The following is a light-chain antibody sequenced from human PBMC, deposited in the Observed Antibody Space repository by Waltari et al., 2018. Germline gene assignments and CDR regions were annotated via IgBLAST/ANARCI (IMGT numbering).Light chain of an antibody. V-gene: IGLV1-44*01. J-gene: IGLJ2*01. Sequence: QSVLTQPPSASGTPGQRVSMSCSGSSSNIGSNTVNWYQQLPGTAPKLLSYSNNQRPSGVPDRCSGSKSGTSASLAISGLLSEDEADYYCAAWDDSLNGVIFGGGTKLTVL. CDR2: SNN. CDR3: AAWDDSLNGVI. CDR1: SSNIGSNT.